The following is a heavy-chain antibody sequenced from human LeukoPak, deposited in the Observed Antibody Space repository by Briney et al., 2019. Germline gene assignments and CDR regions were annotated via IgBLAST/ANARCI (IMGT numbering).Heavy chain of an antibody. Sequence: GGSLRLSCAGSRFSISNYWMSWVRQAPGKGLEWVANIKQAESERFYVDSVKDRFIISRENAENSVYLQMNSLRDEDTAVYYCARGRFNHGWGMDVWGQGTTVIVSS. CDR3: ARGRFNHGWGMDV. V-gene: IGHV3-7*01. CDR1: RFSISNYW. D-gene: IGHD3-3*01. CDR2: IKQAESER. J-gene: IGHJ6*02.